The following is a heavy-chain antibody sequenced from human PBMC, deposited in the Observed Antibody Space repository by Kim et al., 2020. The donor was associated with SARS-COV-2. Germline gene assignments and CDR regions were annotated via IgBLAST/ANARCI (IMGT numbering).Heavy chain of an antibody. CDR3: ASSRGGADFWSGYYGMDV. Sequence: SETLSLTCTVSGGSISSSSYYWGWIRQPPGKGLEWIGSIYYSGSTYYNPSLKSRVTISVDTSKNQFSLKLSSVTAADTAVYYCASSRGGADFWSGYYGMDVWGQGTTVTVSS. CDR1: GGSISSSSYY. CDR2: IYYSGST. D-gene: IGHD3-3*01. V-gene: IGHV4-39*01. J-gene: IGHJ6*02.